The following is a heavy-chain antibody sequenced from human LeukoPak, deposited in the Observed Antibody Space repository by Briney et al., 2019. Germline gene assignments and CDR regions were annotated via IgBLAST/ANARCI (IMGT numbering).Heavy chain of an antibody. Sequence: NPSETLSLTCNVSGDSVNSGIYYWSWIRQPPGQGLEWIGYIYYTGSTTYNPSLKSRVTISVDTSKNQFSLKLSSVAAADTAVYYCARSGHLGMWLHYYYGMDVWGQGTTVTVSS. D-gene: IGHD3-22*01. V-gene: IGHV4-61*01. CDR2: IYYTGST. J-gene: IGHJ6*02. CDR3: ARSGHLGMWLHYYYGMDV. CDR1: GDSVNSGIYY.